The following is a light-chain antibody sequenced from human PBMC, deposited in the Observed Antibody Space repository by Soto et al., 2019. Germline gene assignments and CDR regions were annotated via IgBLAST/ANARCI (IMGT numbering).Light chain of an antibody. CDR3: QQRGNWPVT. V-gene: IGKV3-11*01. CDR2: DTT. CDR1: QSVKSH. J-gene: IGKJ4*01. Sequence: IVLTQSPATLSLSPGERATLSCRASQSVKSHVAWYQLKPGQSPRLLIFDTTNRVTGTPTRFSGSGSGTDFTLTISRLEPEDFAVYYCQQRGNWPVTFGGGTKVEI.